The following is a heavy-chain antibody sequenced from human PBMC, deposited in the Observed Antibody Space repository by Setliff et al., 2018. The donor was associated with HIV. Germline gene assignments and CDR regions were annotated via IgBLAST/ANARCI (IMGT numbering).Heavy chain of an antibody. Sequence: ASVKVSCKASGYNFTDYGINWVRQATGQGLEWMGWMNPNNGNTGYAEKFQGRVTMTRDTSISTAYMELSSLRSDDTAVYYCARGTAPRPASVLEFLEWLSPNWFDPWGQGTLVTVSS. CDR3: ARGTAPRPASVLEFLEWLSPNWFDP. J-gene: IGHJ5*02. V-gene: IGHV1-8*02. CDR1: GYNFTDYG. D-gene: IGHD3-3*02. CDR2: MNPNNGNT.